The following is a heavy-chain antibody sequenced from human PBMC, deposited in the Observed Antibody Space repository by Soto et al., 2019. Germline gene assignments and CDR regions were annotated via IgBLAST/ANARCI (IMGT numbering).Heavy chain of an antibody. V-gene: IGHV4-59*01. D-gene: IGHD3-10*01. CDR2: VYHSGAT. CDR1: GGSTSSFY. J-gene: IGHJ5*02. CDR3: ARDASWFGEGWFDP. Sequence: PSETLSLTCSVSGGSTSSFYWNWIRQPPGKGLEWIGYVYHSGATNYNPSLKSRVTISVDTSKNQFSLKLSSVTAADTAVYYCARDASWFGEGWFDPWGQGTLVTVSS.